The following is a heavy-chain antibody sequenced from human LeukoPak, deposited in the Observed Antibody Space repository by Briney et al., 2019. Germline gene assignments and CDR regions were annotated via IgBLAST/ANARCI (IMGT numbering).Heavy chain of an antibody. V-gene: IGHV1-69*01. CDR1: GGTFSSYA. CDR2: IIPIFGTA. J-gene: IGHJ6*02. CDR3: ARDCSSTSCYLDYYYYGMDV. Sequence: ASVKVSCKASGGTFSSYAISWVRQAPGQGLEWMGGIIPIFGTANYAQKFQGRVTITADESTSTAYMELSSLRSEDTAAYYCARDCSSTSCYLDYYYYGMDVWGQGTTVTVSS. D-gene: IGHD2-2*01.